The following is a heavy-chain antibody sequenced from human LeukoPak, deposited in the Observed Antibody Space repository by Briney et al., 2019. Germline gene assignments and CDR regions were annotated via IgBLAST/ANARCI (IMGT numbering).Heavy chain of an antibody. CDR2: ISGSGGST. J-gene: IGHJ5*02. D-gene: IGHD3-3*01. V-gene: IGHV3-23*01. Sequence: GGSLRLSCAASGFTVSSSYMYWVRQAPGKGLEWVSAISGSGGSTYYADSVKGRFTISRDNSKNTLYLQMNSLRAEDTAVYYCAKGGGHYDFWSGSHLRWFDPWGQGTLVTVSS. CDR3: AKGGGHYDFWSGSHLRWFDP. CDR1: GFTVSSSY.